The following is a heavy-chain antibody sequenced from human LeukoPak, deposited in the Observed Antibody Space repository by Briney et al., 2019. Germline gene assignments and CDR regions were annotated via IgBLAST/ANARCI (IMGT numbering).Heavy chain of an antibody. Sequence: GGSLRLSCGASGFTLGTHAMTWVRQAPGKGLEYVSLISGSGGITYYAPSLKDRFTISRDNSKNTLYLQMHSLRAEDTAVYYCAARPGDLAVPFDYWGQGTLVTVSS. CDR3: AARPGDLAVPFDY. V-gene: IGHV3-23*01. J-gene: IGHJ4*02. CDR1: GFTLGTHA. CDR2: ISGSGGIT. D-gene: IGHD3-10*01.